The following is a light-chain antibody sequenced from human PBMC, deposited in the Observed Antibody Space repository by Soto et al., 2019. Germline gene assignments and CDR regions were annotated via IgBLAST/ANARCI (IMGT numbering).Light chain of an antibody. CDR1: SSDVGGYNY. CDR3: SSYTSSSLYV. J-gene: IGLJ1*01. Sequence: QSALTQPASVSGAPGQWITISCTGTSSDVGGYNYVSWYQQHPGKAPKLMIYDVSNRPSGVSNRFSGSKSGTTASLTISGLQAEDEADYYCSSYTSSSLYVFGTGTKVTVL. V-gene: IGLV2-14*01. CDR2: DVS.